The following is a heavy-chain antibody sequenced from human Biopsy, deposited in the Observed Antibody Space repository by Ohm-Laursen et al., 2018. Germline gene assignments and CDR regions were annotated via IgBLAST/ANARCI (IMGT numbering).Heavy chain of an antibody. CDR1: GFIFDDYA. D-gene: IGHD1-26*01. CDR2: ISWNGGTI. V-gene: IGHV3-9*01. CDR3: AKACCSGSYYDGFDV. Sequence: SLRLSCSASGFIFDDYAMHWVRQVPGKGLEWVSGISWNGGTIGYADSVKGRFTISRDDAKNSLHLQMDSLRPEDTALYYCAKACCSGSYYDGFDVWGQGTVVTVSS. J-gene: IGHJ3*01.